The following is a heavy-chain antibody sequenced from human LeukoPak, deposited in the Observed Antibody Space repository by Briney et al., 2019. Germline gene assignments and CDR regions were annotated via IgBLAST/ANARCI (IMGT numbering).Heavy chain of an antibody. J-gene: IGHJ4*02. CDR1: GFTFSNYA. V-gene: IGHV3-23*01. CDR2: ISGSGIST. D-gene: IGHD6-19*01. CDR3: ARDPPGIAVAGPN. Sequence: GGSLRLSCAASGFTFSNYAMSWVRQAPGKGLEWVSAISGSGISTYYAGSVKGRFTISRDDSKNTLYLQMNSLRAEDTAVYYCARDPPGIAVAGPNWGQGTLVTVSS.